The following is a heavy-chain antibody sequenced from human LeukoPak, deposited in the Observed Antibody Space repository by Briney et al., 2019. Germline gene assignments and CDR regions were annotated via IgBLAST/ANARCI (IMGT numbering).Heavy chain of an antibody. V-gene: IGHV4-34*01. CDR2: INHSGST. CDR3: ASDLYTVVEY. J-gene: IGHJ4*02. Sequence: KPSETLSLNCAVYGGSFSGYYWSWIRQPPGEGLEWIGEINHSGSTNYNPSLKSRVTISVDTSKNQFSLKLSSVTAADTAVYYCASDLYTVVEYWGQGTLVTVSS. CDR1: GGSFSGYY. D-gene: IGHD2-15*01.